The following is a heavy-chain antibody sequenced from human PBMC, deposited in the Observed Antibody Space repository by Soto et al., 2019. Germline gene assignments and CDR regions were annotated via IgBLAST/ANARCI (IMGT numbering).Heavy chain of an antibody. CDR1: GYTFTSYG. CDR2: ISAYNGNT. CDR3: ARDGNDCFNIVGLFDY. J-gene: IGHJ4*02. D-gene: IGHD1-26*01. V-gene: IGHV1-18*01. Sequence: ASVKVSCKASGYTFTSYGISWVRQAPGQGLEWMGWISAYNGNTNYAQKLQGRVTMTTDTSTSTAYMELRSLRSDDTAVYYCARDGNDCFNIVGLFDYWGQGTLVTVSS.